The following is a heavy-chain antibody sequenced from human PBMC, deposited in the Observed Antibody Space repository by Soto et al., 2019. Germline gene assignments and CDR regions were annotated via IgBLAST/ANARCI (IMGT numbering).Heavy chain of an antibody. D-gene: IGHD3-22*01. J-gene: IGHJ4*02. Sequence: QVRLVQSGAEVKEPGSSVTVSCKSSGGTFSNYAVNWARQAPGQGLECMGGILPIYGSTNFAHKFQGRVTLTADESTSTAYMELKSLRSEDTAVYYCASGAPFDNSGYPFDYWGQGTLVTVSS. V-gene: IGHV1-69*01. CDR2: ILPIYGST. CDR3: ASGAPFDNSGYPFDY. CDR1: GGTFSNYA.